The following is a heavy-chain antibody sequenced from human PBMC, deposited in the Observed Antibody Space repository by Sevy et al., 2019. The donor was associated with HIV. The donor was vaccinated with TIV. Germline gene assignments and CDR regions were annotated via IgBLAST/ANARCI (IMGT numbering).Heavy chain of an antibody. Sequence: GGSLRLSCAASGFTFSSYAMSWVRQAPGKGLEWVSAISGSGGSTYYADSVKGRFTISRDNSKNTLYLQMNSLRAEDTAVYYCAKDLVLPGIAVAGTEGYWFDPWGQGTLVTVSS. CDR2: ISGSGGST. CDR1: GFTFSSYA. D-gene: IGHD6-19*01. V-gene: IGHV3-23*01. J-gene: IGHJ5*02. CDR3: AKDLVLPGIAVAGTEGYWFDP.